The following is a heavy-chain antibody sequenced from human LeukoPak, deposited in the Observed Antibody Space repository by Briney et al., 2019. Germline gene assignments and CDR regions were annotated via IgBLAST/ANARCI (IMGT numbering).Heavy chain of an antibody. CDR1: GFTFTSYA. J-gene: IGHJ4*02. V-gene: IGHV3-23*01. D-gene: IGHD4-17*01. Sequence: GGSLRLSCAASGFTFTSYAMSWVRQAPGKGPEWVSGISESGGSTYYVDSVKGRFTISRDNSKNTVYLQMNRLRAEDTAIYYCAKGGVRPVTTGDYWGQGTLVTVSS. CDR2: ISESGGST. CDR3: AKGGVRPVTTGDY.